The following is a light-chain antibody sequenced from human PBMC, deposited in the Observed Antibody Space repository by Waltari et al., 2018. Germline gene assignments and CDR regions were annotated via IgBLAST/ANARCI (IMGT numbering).Light chain of an antibody. J-gene: IGKJ1*01. CDR1: QSVSSSY. CDR3: QQYGSSPWT. CDR2: GAS. Sequence: ELVLTQSPGTLSFSPGERATLSCSARQSVSSSYLAWYQQKPGQAPRLLIYGASCRATGIPDRFSGSGSGTDFTLTISRLEPEDFAVYYCQQYGSSPWTFGQGTKVEIK. V-gene: IGKV3-20*01.